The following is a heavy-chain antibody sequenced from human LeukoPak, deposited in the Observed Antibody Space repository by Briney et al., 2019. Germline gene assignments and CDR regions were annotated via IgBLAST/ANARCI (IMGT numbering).Heavy chain of an antibody. CDR1: GFTFGDYA. Sequence: AGGSLRLSCTASGFTFGDYALNWFRQAPGKGLEWVGFIRSKAYGGTTEYAASVKGRFITSRDDSKSIAYLQMNSPNTEDTAVYYCTSFYYFDSSGSPFDYWGQGTLVTVSS. V-gene: IGHV3-49*03. CDR2: IRSKAYGGTT. D-gene: IGHD3-22*01. J-gene: IGHJ4*02. CDR3: TSFYYFDSSGSPFDY.